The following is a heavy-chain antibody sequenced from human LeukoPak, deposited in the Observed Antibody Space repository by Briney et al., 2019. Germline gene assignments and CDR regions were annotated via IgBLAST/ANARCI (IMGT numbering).Heavy chain of an antibody. J-gene: IGHJ6*03. CDR1: GYSISSGYY. CDR3: ASLSGSYYYYYYMDV. CDR2: IYHSGST. D-gene: IGHD1-26*01. Sequence: SETLSLTCTVSGYSISSGYYWGWIRQPPGKGLEWIGSIYHSGSTYYNPSLKSRVTISVDTSKNQFSLKLSSVSAADTAVYYCASLSGSYYYYYYMDVWGKGTTVTISS. V-gene: IGHV4-38-2*02.